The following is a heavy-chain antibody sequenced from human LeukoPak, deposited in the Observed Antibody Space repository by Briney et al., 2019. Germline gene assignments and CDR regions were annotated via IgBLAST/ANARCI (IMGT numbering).Heavy chain of an antibody. Sequence: PSETLSLTCTVPGGSISSYYWSWIRQPAGKGLEWIGRIYTSGSTNYNPSLKSRVTMSVDTSKNQFSLKLSSVTAADTAVYYCAKQQLVLGWSDPWGQGTLVTVSS. CDR2: IYTSGST. CDR1: GGSISSYY. D-gene: IGHD6-13*01. J-gene: IGHJ5*02. V-gene: IGHV4-4*07. CDR3: AKQQLVLGWSDP.